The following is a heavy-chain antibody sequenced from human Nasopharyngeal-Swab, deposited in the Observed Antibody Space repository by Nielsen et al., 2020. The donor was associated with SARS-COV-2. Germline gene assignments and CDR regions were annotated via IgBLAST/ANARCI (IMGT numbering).Heavy chain of an antibody. CDR1: GYTFTSYD. Sequence: ASVKVSCKDSGYTFTSYDINWVRQATGQGLEWMGWMNPNSGNTGYAQKFQGRVTMTTDTSTSTAYMELRSLRSDDTAVYYCARQSWVAGPIDYWGQGTLVTVSS. J-gene: IGHJ4*02. CDR3: ARQSWVAGPIDY. D-gene: IGHD6-19*01. V-gene: IGHV1-8*01. CDR2: MNPNSGNT.